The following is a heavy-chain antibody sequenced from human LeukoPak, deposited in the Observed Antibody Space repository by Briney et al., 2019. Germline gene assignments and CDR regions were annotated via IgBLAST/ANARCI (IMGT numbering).Heavy chain of an antibody. J-gene: IGHJ4*02. V-gene: IGHV4-59*01. CDR1: GGSISSYY. Sequence: PSETLSLTCTVSGGSISSYYWTWIRQPPGKGLEWIGYIYYSGSSNYNPSLKSRVTISVDTSKNQFSLKLTSVTAADTAVYYCAISGSPIVYWGQGTLVTVSS. CDR2: IYYSGSS. D-gene: IGHD1-26*01. CDR3: AISGSPIVY.